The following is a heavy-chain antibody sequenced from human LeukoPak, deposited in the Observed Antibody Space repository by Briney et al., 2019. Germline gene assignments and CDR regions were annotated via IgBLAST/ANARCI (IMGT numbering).Heavy chain of an antibody. D-gene: IGHD3-22*01. J-gene: IGHJ3*02. CDR2: IDPSDSYT. V-gene: IGHV5-10-1*01. CDR1: GYSFTNYW. Sequence: GESLKISCKGSGYSFTNYWISWVRQMPGKGLEWMGRIDPSDSYTNYSPSFQGHVTISADKSICTAYLQWSSLKASDTAMYYCARHYRYYYDSSDYYYGASGAFDIWGQGTMVTVSS. CDR3: ARHYRYYYDSSDYYYGASGAFDI.